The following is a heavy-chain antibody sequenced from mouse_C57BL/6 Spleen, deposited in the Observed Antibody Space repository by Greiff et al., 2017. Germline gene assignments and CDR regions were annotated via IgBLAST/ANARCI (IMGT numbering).Heavy chain of an antibody. CDR2: IDPNSGGT. J-gene: IGHJ3*01. D-gene: IGHD2-3*01. V-gene: IGHV1-72*01. Sequence: QVQLQQPGAELVKPGASVTLSCKASGYTFTSYWMHWVKQRPGRGLEWIGRIDPNSGGTTYNEKFKSKATLTVDNPSSTAYMQLSSLTSEDSAVYYGARGGYDGYDPFAYWGQGTLVTVSA. CDR1: GYTFTSYW. CDR3: ARGGYDGYDPFAY.